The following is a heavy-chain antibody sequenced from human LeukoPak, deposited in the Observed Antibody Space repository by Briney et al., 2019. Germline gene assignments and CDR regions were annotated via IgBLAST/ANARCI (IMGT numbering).Heavy chain of an antibody. D-gene: IGHD6-13*01. Sequence: SETLSLTCTVPGGSISSYFWIWIRQPPGKGLEWIGYIYYSGSTNYNPSLKSRVTISVDTSKNQFSLKLSSVTAADTAVYYCARHGREQQLVDSYYYYGMDVWGQGTTVTVSS. V-gene: IGHV4-59*08. CDR1: GGSISSYF. J-gene: IGHJ6*02. CDR3: ARHGREQQLVDSYYYYGMDV. CDR2: IYYSGST.